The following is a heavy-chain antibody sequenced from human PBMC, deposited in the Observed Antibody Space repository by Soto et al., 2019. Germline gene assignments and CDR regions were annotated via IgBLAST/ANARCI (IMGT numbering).Heavy chain of an antibody. J-gene: IGHJ4*02. V-gene: IGHV3-23*01. CDR3: AKEISDYYDSSGYYPYYFDY. CDR2: ISGSGGST. Sequence: EVQLLESGGGLVQPGGSLRLSCAASGFTFSSYAMSWVRQAPGKGLEWVSAISGSGGSTYYADSVKGRFTISRDNSKNTLYLQMNSLRAEDTDVYYCAKEISDYYDSSGYYPYYFDYWGQGTLVTVSS. CDR1: GFTFSSYA. D-gene: IGHD3-22*01.